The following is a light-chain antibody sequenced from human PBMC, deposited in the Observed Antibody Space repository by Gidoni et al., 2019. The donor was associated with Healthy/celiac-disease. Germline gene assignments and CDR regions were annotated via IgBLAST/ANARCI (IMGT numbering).Light chain of an antibody. CDR2: AAS. CDR3: QQSYSTWWT. CDR1: QSISSY. V-gene: IGKV1-39*01. Sequence: DIQTTQFPSSLSASVGDRVTITCLASQSISSYLNWYQQKPGKAPKLLVYAASSLQGGVPSRIGSGVAGADFTLTISRLQPEDFATYCYQQSYSTWWTFGQGTKVEIK. J-gene: IGKJ1*01.